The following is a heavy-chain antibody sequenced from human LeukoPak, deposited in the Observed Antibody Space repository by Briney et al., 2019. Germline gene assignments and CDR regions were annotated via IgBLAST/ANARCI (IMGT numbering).Heavy chain of an antibody. CDR2: SDPSDSYT. D-gene: IGHD4-17*01. CDR1: GYSFTSYW. Sequence: GEPLSFSCKGSGYSFTSYWISWVRQIPGKGLEWFGRSDPSDSYTNLSPSFQGHVTISAEQSIRTAYLQWSSLKASDPAMYYCARPDYGDDFDYWGQGTLVTVSS. J-gene: IGHJ4*02. CDR3: ARPDYGDDFDY. V-gene: IGHV5-10-1*01.